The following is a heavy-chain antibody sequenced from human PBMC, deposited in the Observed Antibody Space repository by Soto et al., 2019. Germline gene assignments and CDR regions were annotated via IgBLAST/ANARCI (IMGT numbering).Heavy chain of an antibody. Sequence: GGSLRLSCXASGFTFSSYSMNCVRQAPGKGLEWVSSISSSSSYIYYADSVKGRFTISRDNAKNSLYLQMNSLRAEDTAVYYCARVASLVLWFGEFDYWGQGTLVTVSS. CDR2: ISSSSSYI. D-gene: IGHD3-10*01. J-gene: IGHJ4*02. CDR1: GFTFSSYS. V-gene: IGHV3-21*01. CDR3: ARVASLVLWFGEFDY.